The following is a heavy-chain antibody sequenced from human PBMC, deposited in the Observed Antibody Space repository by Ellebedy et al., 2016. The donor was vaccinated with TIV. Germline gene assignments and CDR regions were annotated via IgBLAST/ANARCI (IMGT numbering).Heavy chain of an antibody. CDR1: GFTFSSNW. D-gene: IGHD3-22*01. V-gene: IGHV3-33*08. CDR2: IWYDESNE. Sequence: GESLKISCAASGFTFSSNWMHWVRQAPGKGLEWVAVIWYDESNEYYADSVKGRFTISRDNSKNTLYLQMNSLRAEDTAVYYCARGSGSGYYYSPLDYWGQGTLVTVSS. CDR3: ARGSGSGYYYSPLDY. J-gene: IGHJ4*02.